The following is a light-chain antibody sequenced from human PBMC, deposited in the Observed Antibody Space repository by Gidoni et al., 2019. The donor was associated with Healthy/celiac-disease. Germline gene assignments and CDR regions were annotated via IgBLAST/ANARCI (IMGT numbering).Light chain of an antibody. CDR3: QRYNNWPYT. CDR2: GAS. V-gene: IGKV3-15*01. CDR1: QSVSSN. J-gene: IGKJ2*01. Sequence: DIVMTQSPATLSVSPGERDTLSCRASQSVSSNLAWYQQKPGQAPRLLLYGASTRATGIPARFSGSGSGTEFTLTISSLQSEDFAVYYCQRYNNWPYTFGQWTKLEIK.